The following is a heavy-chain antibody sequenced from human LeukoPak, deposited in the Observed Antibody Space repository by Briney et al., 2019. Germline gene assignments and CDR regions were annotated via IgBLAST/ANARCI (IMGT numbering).Heavy chain of an antibody. CDR1: GYTFTSYY. Sequence: ASVKVSCKASGYTFTSYYMHWVRQAPGQGLEWMGIINPSGGSTSYAQKFQGRVTMTRDTSTSTVYMELSSLRSEDTAVYYCARYIAAAAGLNWFDPWGQGTLVTVSS. CDR2: INPSGGST. J-gene: IGHJ5*02. CDR3: ARYIAAAAGLNWFDP. D-gene: IGHD6-13*01. V-gene: IGHV1-46*01.